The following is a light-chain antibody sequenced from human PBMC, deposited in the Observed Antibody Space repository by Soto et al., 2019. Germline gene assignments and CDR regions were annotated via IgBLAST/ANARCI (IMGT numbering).Light chain of an antibody. V-gene: IGKV1-39*01. J-gene: IGKJ1*01. Sequence: DIQMTQSPSSLSASVGDRVTITCRAKESVSSYVNWYQQKPGKAPKLLIYAASSLQSGVPARVSGSGSVSDFALTISGLQPGDFAAYDCQQSYSKWTFGQGTKVEIK. CDR2: AAS. CDR1: ESVSSY. CDR3: QQSYSKWT.